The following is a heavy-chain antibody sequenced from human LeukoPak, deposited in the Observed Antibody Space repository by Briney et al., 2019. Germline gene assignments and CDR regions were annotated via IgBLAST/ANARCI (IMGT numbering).Heavy chain of an antibody. J-gene: IGHJ5*02. D-gene: IGHD2-2*01. CDR3: ARDSTIFQYQSPYNWFDP. Sequence: GASVKVSCKASGYTFTGYYMHWVRQAPGQGLEWMEWINPNSGGTNYAQKFQGRVTMTRDTSISTAYMELSRLRSDDTAVYYCARDSTIFQYQSPYNWFDPWGQGTLVTVSS. V-gene: IGHV1-2*02. CDR1: GYTFTGYY. CDR2: INPNSGGT.